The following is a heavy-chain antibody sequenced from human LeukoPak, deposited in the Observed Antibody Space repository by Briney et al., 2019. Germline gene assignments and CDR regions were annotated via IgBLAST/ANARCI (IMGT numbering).Heavy chain of an antibody. CDR3: ARGYGSGSYFHY. V-gene: IGHV4-34*01. CDR2: INHSGST. D-gene: IGHD3-10*01. J-gene: IGHJ4*02. CDR1: GGSFSGYY. Sequence: PSETLSLTCAVYGGSFSGYYWSWIRQPLGKGLEWIGEINHSGSTNCSPSLKSRVTISVDTSKNQFSLKLTSVTAADTAVYYCARGYGSGSYFHYWGQGTVVTVSS.